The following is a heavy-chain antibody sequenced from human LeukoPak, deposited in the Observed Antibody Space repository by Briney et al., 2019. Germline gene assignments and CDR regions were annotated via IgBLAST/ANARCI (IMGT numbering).Heavy chain of an antibody. D-gene: IGHD3-22*01. CDR3: ARDLHFRVYDSSIYYPY. CDR1: GGSISSSSYY. Sequence: SETLSLTCTVSGGSISSSSYYWGWIRQPPGKGLEWIGSIYHSGSTYYNPSLKSRVTISVDTSKNQFSLKLSSVTAADTAVYYCARDLHFRVYDSSIYYPYWGQGTLVTVSS. J-gene: IGHJ4*02. V-gene: IGHV4-39*07. CDR2: IYHSGST.